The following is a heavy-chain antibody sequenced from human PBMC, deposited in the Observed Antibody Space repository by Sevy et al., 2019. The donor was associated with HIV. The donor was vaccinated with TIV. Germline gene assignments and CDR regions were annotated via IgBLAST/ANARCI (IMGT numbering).Heavy chain of an antibody. V-gene: IGHV3-21*01. J-gene: IGHJ3*01. CDR3: ARATGTEALDAFDF. CDR2: ISNDYYYI. CDR1: GFTFSTYS. Sequence: GGSLRLSCAASGFTFSTYSMNWVRQAPGKGLEWVSSISNDYYYIYYADSVKDRFTISRDNAKNSLYLQMNNLRAEDTAVYYCARATGTEALDAFDFWGQGTRVTVSS. D-gene: IGHD1-1*01.